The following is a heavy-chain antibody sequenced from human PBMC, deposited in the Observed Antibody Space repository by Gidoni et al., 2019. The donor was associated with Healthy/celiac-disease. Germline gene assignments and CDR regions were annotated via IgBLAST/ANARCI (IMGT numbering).Heavy chain of an antibody. CDR3: AKDEGYCSSTSCYSRTSYDY. D-gene: IGHD2-2*02. Sequence: EVQLLESGGGLVQPGGSLRLSCAASGFTFSSYAMCWVRQAPGKGLEWVSAISGSGGSTYYADSVKGRFTISRDNSKNTLYLQMNSLRAEDTAVYYCAKDEGYCSSTSCYSRTSYDYWGQGTLVTVSS. V-gene: IGHV3-23*01. CDR1: GFTFSSYA. J-gene: IGHJ4*02. CDR2: ISGSGGST.